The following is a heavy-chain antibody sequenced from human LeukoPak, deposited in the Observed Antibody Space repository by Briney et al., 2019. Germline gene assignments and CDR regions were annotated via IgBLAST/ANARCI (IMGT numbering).Heavy chain of an antibody. CDR3: ARVPGDYYGSGSYH. Sequence: PGGSLRLSCAASGFTVSSNYMSWVRQAPGKGLEWVSVIYSGGSTYYADSVKGRFTISRDNSKNTLYLQMNSLRAEDTAVYYCARVPGDYYGSGSYHWGQGTLVTVSS. CDR2: IYSGGST. V-gene: IGHV3-66*01. CDR1: GFTVSSNY. D-gene: IGHD3-10*01. J-gene: IGHJ5*02.